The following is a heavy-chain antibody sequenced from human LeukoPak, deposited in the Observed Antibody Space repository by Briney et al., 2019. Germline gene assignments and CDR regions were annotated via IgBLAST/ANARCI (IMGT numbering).Heavy chain of an antibody. CDR1: GYTFTSYY. V-gene: IGHV1-46*01. J-gene: IGHJ6*03. Sequence: ASVKVSCKASGYTFTSYYMHWVRQAPGQGLEWMGIINPSGGSTSYAQKFQGRVTMTRDMSTSTVYMELSSLRSEDTAVYYCARDGSGWYLYYYYYMDVWGKGTTVTISS. CDR3: ARDGSGWYLYYYYYMDV. CDR2: INPSGGST. D-gene: IGHD6-19*01.